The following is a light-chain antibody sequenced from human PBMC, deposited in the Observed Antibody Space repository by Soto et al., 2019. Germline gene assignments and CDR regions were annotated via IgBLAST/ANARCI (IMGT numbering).Light chain of an antibody. J-gene: IGLJ3*02. Sequence: QSALTQPASVSGSPGQSITISCTGTSSDVGGYNYVSWYQQHPGKAPKLMIYEVSNRPLGVSNRFSGSKSGNTASLTISGLQAEDEADYYCSSYTTISTLEVFGGGTKVTVL. CDR3: SSYTTISTLEV. CDR1: SSDVGGYNY. V-gene: IGLV2-14*01. CDR2: EVS.